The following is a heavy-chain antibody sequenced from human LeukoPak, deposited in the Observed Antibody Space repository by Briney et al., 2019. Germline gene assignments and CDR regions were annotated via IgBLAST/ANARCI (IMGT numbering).Heavy chain of an antibody. J-gene: IGHJ4*02. CDR1: GLTFSNYA. Sequence: GGSLRLSCAASGLTFSNYAMTWVRQAPGKGLEWVSAISTNGDRTYYADSVKGRFTVSRDNFKNTLYLQMNSLRAEDTALYYCARGRYSSRSGGYYFDIWGQGTLVTVSS. CDR3: ARGRYSSRSGGYYFDI. D-gene: IGHD2-2*01. CDR2: ISTNGDRT. V-gene: IGHV3-23*01.